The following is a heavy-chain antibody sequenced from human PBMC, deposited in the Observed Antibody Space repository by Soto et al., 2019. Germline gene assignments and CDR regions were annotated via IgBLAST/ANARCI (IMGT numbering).Heavy chain of an antibody. V-gene: IGHV1-69*06. D-gene: IGHD3-10*01. Sequence: SVKVSCKASGGTFSSYAISCVRQAPGQGLEWMGGIIPIFGTANYAQKFQGRVTITADTSTDTAYMELSSLRSEDTAVYYCATDLGGSLGRGGYYYGMDVWGQGTTVTVSS. CDR2: IIPIFGTA. CDR1: GGTFSSYA. J-gene: IGHJ6*02. CDR3: ATDLGGSLGRGGYYYGMDV.